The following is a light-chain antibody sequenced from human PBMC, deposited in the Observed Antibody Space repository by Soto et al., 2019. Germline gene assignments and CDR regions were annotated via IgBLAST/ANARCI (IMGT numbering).Light chain of an antibody. CDR1: SSDVGSYNR. J-gene: IGLJ1*01. CDR3: SSWTSSSTFV. V-gene: IGLV2-18*02. CDR2: EVS. Sequence: QSVLTQLPSVSGSPGQSVTISCTGTSSDVGSYNRVSWYQQPPATAPKLMIYEVSNRPSGVPDRFSGSKSGNTASLTISGLQAEDEADYCSSWTSSSTFVFGTGTKLTVL.